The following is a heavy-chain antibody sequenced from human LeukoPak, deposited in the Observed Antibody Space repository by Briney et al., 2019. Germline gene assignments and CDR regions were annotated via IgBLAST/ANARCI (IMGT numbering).Heavy chain of an antibody. CDR2: IKQDGSEK. J-gene: IGHJ4*02. CDR3: ASQAITMVRGAPRGDFDY. D-gene: IGHD3-10*01. V-gene: IGHV3-7*01. Sequence: PGGSLRLSCAASGFTFSSYWMSWVRQAPGKGLEWVANIKQDGSEKYYVDSVKGRFTISRDNAKNSLYLQMNSLRAEDTAVYYCASQAITMVRGAPRGDFDYWGQGTLVTVSS. CDR1: GFTFSSYW.